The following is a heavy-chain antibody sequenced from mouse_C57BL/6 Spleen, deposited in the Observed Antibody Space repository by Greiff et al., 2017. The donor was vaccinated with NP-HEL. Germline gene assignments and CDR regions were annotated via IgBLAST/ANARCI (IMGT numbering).Heavy chain of an antibody. CDR3: AKTPNYEYLRGAMDY. J-gene: IGHJ4*01. V-gene: IGHV2-5*01. Sequence: VKLMESGPGLVQPSQSLSITCTVSGFSLTSYGVHWVRQSPGKGLEWLGVIWRGGSTDYNAAFMSRLSITKDNSKSQVIFKMNSLQADDTAIYYCAKTPNYEYLRGAMDYWGQGTSVTVSS. D-gene: IGHD2-4*01. CDR1: GFSLTSYG. CDR2: IWRGGST.